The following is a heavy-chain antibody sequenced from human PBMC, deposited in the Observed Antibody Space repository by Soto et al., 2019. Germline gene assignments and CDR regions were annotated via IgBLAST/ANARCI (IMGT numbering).Heavy chain of an antibody. CDR1: GGSLSSYY. CDR3: ARAPTGNLWFDP. CDR2: IYYSGST. J-gene: IGHJ5*02. V-gene: IGHV4-59*01. D-gene: IGHD3-10*01. Sequence: SETLSLTCTVSGGSLSSYYWSWIRQPPGKGLEWIGYIYYSGSTNYNPSLKSRVTISVDTSKNQFSLKLSSVTAADTAVYYCARAPTGNLWFDPWGQGALVTVSS.